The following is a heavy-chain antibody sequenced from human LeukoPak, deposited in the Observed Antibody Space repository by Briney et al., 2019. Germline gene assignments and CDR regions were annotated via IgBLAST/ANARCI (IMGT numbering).Heavy chain of an antibody. V-gene: IGHV4-59*01. CDR1: GGSISSNA. D-gene: IGHD3-22*01. CDR3: ARDYYDNRGDAFDI. J-gene: IGHJ3*02. CDR2: SYYSGST. Sequence: SETLSLTCTVSGGSISSNAWRWIPQPPGKELEWIGYSYYSGSTNDNPSLKSRVTMSIDTSKKQSSLNMRSMTAADTAVYYCARDYYDNRGDAFDIWGQGTMVTVSS.